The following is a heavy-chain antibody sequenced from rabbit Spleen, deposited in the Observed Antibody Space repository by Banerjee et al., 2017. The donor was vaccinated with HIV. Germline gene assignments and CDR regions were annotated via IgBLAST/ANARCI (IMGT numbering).Heavy chain of an antibody. J-gene: IGHJ4*01. Sequence: QEQLVESGGGLVKPEGSLTLTCTVSGFSLSSYAMSWVRQAPGKGPEWIGYISSAGNANYASWAKGRFTISKTSSTTVTLQLTSLTAADTATYFCARRNTAAGFDLWGPGTLVTVS. CDR2: ISSAGNA. CDR1: GFSLSSYA. V-gene: IGHV1S45*01. D-gene: IGHD4-2*01. CDR3: ARRNTAAGFDL.